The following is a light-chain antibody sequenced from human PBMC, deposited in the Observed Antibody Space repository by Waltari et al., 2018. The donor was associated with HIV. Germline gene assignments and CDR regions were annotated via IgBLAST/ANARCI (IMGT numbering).Light chain of an antibody. J-gene: IGKJ2*01. CDR3: QQYYSTPYT. CDR2: WAS. V-gene: IGKV4-1*01. Sequence: DIVMTQSPDSLAVSLGERATINCKYSPSVLYSSNNKNYLAWYQQKPGQPPKLLIYWASTRESGVPDRCSGSGSGTDFTLTISSLQAEDVAVYYCQQYYSTPYTFGQGTKLEIK. CDR1: PSVLYSSNNKNY.